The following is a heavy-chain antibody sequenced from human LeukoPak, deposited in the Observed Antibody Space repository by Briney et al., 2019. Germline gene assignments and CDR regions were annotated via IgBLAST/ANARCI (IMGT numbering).Heavy chain of an antibody. V-gene: IGHV3-21*01. CDR2: ISSSSSYI. CDR1: GFTFSSYS. CDR3: ARDLPPRSYGGHGY. J-gene: IGHJ4*02. D-gene: IGHD1-26*01. Sequence: PGGSLRLSCAASGFTFSSYSMNWVRQAPGKGLEWVSSISSSSSYIYYADSVKGRFTISRDNAKNSLYLQMNSLRAEDTAVYYCARDLPPRSYGGHGYWGRGTLVTVSS.